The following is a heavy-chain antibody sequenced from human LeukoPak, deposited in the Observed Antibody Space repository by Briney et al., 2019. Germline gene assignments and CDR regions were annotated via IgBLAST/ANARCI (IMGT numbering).Heavy chain of an antibody. CDR2: IIPIFGTA. J-gene: IGHJ6*04. CDR1: GGTFSSYA. Sequence: SVKVSCKTSGGTFSSYAISWVRQAPGQGLEWMGGIIPIFGTANYAQKFQGRVTITADESTSTAYMELSSLRSEDTAVYYCARGTRVGNLDYYGMDVWGKGTTVTVSS. V-gene: IGHV1-69*01. CDR3: ARGTRVGNLDYYGMDV. D-gene: IGHD3-16*01.